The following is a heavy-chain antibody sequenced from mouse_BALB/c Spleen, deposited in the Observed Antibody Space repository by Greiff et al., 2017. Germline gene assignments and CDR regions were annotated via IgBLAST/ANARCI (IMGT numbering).Heavy chain of an antibody. Sequence: EVKLVESGAELVKPGASVKLSCTSSGFNIKDTYMHWVKQRPEQGLEWIGRIDPANGNTKYDPKFQGKATITADTSSNTAYLQLSSLTSEDTAVYYCARSAYWGQGTLVTVSA. V-gene: IGHV14-3*02. CDR1: GFNIKDTY. CDR3: ARSAY. J-gene: IGHJ3*01. CDR2: IDPANGNT.